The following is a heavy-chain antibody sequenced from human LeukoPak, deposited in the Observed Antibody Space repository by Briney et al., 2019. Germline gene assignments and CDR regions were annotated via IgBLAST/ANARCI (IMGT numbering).Heavy chain of an antibody. CDR2: IKQDGSEI. V-gene: IGHV3-7*04. Sequence: GGSLRLSCAASGFTFSSYWMSWVRQAPGKGLEWVACIKQDGSEIYYVDSVKGRFTISRDNAKNSLYLQMNSLRVEDTAVYYCARGSWYYVDYWGQGTLVTVPS. J-gene: IGHJ4*02. D-gene: IGHD2-15*01. CDR3: ARGSWYYVDY. CDR1: GFTFSSYW.